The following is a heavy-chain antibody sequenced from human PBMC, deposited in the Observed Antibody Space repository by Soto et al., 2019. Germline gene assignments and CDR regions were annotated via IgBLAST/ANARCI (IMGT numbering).Heavy chain of an antibody. CDR1: GFTFSNYP. CDR3: ARDQVKGTVSVI. D-gene: IGHD1-1*01. CDR2: ISYDGTSK. J-gene: IGHJ4*02. V-gene: IGHV3-30-3*01. Sequence: GGSLRLSCPASGFTFSNYPIHWVRQAPGKGLEWVSVISYDGTSKYYAESVKGRFTISRDNSRNTMSLQMNSLKTEDTAVYYCARDQVKGTVSVIWGQGTLVTVSS.